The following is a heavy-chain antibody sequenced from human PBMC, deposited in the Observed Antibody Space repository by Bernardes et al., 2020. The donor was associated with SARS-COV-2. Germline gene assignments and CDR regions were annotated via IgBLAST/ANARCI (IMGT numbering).Heavy chain of an antibody. V-gene: IGHV1-2*02. CDR3: ASVTWSSHDGFDI. Sequence: ASVKVSCKASGYTFTDYHIHWVRQAPGQGLEWMGWVYPKSGDTSFAQNFQGRVTMTRDTSVSTAYMELSRLRLDDTAVYYCASVTWSSHDGFDIWGQGTVVTVSS. J-gene: IGHJ3*02. D-gene: IGHD6-13*01. CDR2: VYPKSGDT. CDR1: GYTFTDYH.